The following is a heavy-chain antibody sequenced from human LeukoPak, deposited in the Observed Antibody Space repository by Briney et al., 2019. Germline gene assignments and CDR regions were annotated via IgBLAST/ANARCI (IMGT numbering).Heavy chain of an antibody. CDR2: IRYDGSNK. V-gene: IGHV3-30*02. CDR3: PKSGVTFGELLSYYMDV. CDR1: GFTFSSYG. D-gene: IGHD3-10*01. J-gene: IGHJ6*03. Sequence: GGSLRLSCAASGFTFSSYGMHWVRQAPGKGLEWVAFIRYDGSNKYHADSVKGRFTISRDNSKNTLYLQMNSLRAEDTALYYCPKSGVTFGELLSYYMDVWGKGTTVTVSS.